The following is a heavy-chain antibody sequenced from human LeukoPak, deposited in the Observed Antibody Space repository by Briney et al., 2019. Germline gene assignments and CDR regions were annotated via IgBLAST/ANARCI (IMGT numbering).Heavy chain of an antibody. D-gene: IGHD3-22*01. Sequence: SETLSLTFTVSGGSISSYYWSWIRQPPGKGLEWIGYIYYSGSTNYNPSLKSRVTISVDTSKNQFSLKLSSVTAADTAVYYCASLHYDADAFDIWGQGTMVTVSS. V-gene: IGHV4-59*08. CDR1: GGSISSYY. CDR3: ASLHYDADAFDI. CDR2: IYYSGST. J-gene: IGHJ3*02.